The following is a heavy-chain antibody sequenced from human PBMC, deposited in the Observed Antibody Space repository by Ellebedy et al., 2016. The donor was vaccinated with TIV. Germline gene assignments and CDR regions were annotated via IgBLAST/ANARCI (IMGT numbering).Heavy chain of an antibody. Sequence: GESLKISCAASGLTFSSHAMSWVRQAPGKGLEWVSSITESGGNTYYADSVKGRFTISRDNSKDTLFLQMNSLRAEDTAIYFCAREPVGVAPAYDVWGQGTMVTVSS. D-gene: IGHD4-23*01. V-gene: IGHV3-23*01. CDR3: AREPVGVAPAYDV. J-gene: IGHJ3*01. CDR2: ITESGGNT. CDR1: GLTFSSHA.